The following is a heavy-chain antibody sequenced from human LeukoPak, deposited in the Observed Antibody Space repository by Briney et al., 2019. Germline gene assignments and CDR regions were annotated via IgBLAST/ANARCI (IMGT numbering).Heavy chain of an antibody. V-gene: IGHV3-53*01. Sequence: GGSLRLSCAASGFTVSSNYMSWVRQAPGKGLERVSVIYSGGSTYYADSVKGRFTISRDNSKNTLYLQMNSLRAEDTAVYYCAREGRSDSGSYWGHYFDYWGQGTLVTVSS. J-gene: IGHJ4*02. CDR1: GFTVSSNY. D-gene: IGHD1-26*01. CDR3: AREGRSDSGSYWGHYFDY. CDR2: IYSGGST.